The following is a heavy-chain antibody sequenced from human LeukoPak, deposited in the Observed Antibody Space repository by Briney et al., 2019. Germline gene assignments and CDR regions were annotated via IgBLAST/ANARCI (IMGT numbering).Heavy chain of an antibody. CDR1: GYTFTSYG. Sequence: ASVKVSCKASGYTFTSYGISWVRQAPGQGLEWMGWISAYNGNTNYAQKFQGRVTMTRNTSISTAYMELSSLRSEDTAVYYCARDGSYYDSSGYLIDYWGQGTLVTVSS. CDR2: ISAYNGNT. CDR3: ARDGSYYDSSGYLIDY. J-gene: IGHJ4*02. V-gene: IGHV1-18*01. D-gene: IGHD3-22*01.